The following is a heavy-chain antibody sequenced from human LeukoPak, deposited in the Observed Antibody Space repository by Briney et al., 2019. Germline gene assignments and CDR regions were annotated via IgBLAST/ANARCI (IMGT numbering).Heavy chain of an antibody. CDR1: GFTFSAYS. D-gene: IGHD1-26*01. J-gene: IGHJ4*02. Sequence: PGGSLRLSCAASGFTFSAYSMNWVRQAPGKGLEWVSSIGSTSAYKYYAESLKGRLTISRDNARNLLYLQINSLRVDDTAVYYCARELSRAYSGSYAIFDYWGQGTLVTVSS. CDR3: ARELSRAYSGSYAIFDY. V-gene: IGHV3-21*01. CDR2: IGSTSAYK.